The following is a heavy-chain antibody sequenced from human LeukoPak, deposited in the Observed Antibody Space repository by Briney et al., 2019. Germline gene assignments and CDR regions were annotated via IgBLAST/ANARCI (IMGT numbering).Heavy chain of an antibody. D-gene: IGHD6-19*01. Sequence: SVKVSCKASGYTFTSYGISWVRQAPGQGLEWMGGIIPIFGTANYAQKFQGRATITTDESTSTAYMELSSLRSEDTAVYYCASNSEIAVAGTWGFDYWGQGTLVTVCS. V-gene: IGHV1-69*05. J-gene: IGHJ4*02. CDR2: IIPIFGTA. CDR1: GYTFTSYG. CDR3: ASNSEIAVAGTWGFDY.